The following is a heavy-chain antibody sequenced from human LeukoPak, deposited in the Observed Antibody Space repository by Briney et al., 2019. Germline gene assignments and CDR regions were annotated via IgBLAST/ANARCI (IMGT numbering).Heavy chain of an antibody. CDR2: INHSGST. Sequence: PSETLSLTCAVYGGSFSGYYWSWIRQPPGKGLEWIGEINHSGSTNYNPSLKSRVTISADTSKNQFSLKLSSVTAADTAVYYCARGVVVTANRYNWFDPWGQGTLVTVSS. V-gene: IGHV4-34*01. CDR1: GGSFSGYY. D-gene: IGHD2-21*02. CDR3: ARGVVVTANRYNWFDP. J-gene: IGHJ5*02.